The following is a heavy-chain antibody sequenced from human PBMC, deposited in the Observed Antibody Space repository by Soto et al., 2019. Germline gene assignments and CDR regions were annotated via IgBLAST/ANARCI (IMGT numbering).Heavy chain of an antibody. CDR2: IYYSGST. D-gene: IGHD3-22*01. V-gene: IGHV4-30-4*01. Sequence: SETLSLTCTVSGGSISSGDYYWSWIRQPPGKGLEWIGYIYYSGSTYYNPSLKSRVTISVDTSKNQFSLKLSSVTAADTAVYYCARAMGYYVTHFDYWGQGTLVTVSS. CDR3: ARAMGYYVTHFDY. CDR1: GGSISSGDYY. J-gene: IGHJ4*02.